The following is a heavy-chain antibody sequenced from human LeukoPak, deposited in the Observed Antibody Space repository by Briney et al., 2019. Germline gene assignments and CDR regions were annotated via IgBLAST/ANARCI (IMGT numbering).Heavy chain of an antibody. CDR1: GYTFTGYY. J-gene: IGHJ4*02. CDR2: INSNSGGT. V-gene: IGHV1-2*02. D-gene: IGHD4-23*01. CDR3: ARDLATVLTPYFDF. Sequence: ASVKVSCKASGYTFTGYYMHWVRQAPGQGLEWMGWINSNSGGTNYAQKFQDRVTMTRDTSISAVYMELSRLRSDDTAVYYCARDLATVLTPYFDFWGQGTLVTVSS.